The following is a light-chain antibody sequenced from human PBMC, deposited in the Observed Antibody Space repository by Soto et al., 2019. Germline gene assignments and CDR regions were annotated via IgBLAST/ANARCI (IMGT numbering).Light chain of an antibody. CDR2: GAS. Sequence: EIVMTQSPVTLSVSPGERATLSCRASHHVATNLAWYQQKPGQAPRLLIYGASTRATGISARFSGSGSGTEFTLNIRSMQSDDFAVFYCQQYTARPPWTFGQGTKG. V-gene: IGKV3-15*01. CDR3: QQYTARPPWT. J-gene: IGKJ1*01. CDR1: HHVATN.